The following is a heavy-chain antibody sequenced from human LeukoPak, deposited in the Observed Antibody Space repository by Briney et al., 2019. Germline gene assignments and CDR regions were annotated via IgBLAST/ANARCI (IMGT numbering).Heavy chain of an antibody. J-gene: IGHJ4*02. CDR2: IDAGNGDT. D-gene: IGHD3-10*01. V-gene: IGHV1-3*01. CDR1: GYTFSDYA. Sequence: ASVKVSCKASGYTFSDYAMHWVRQAPGQRFEWMGWIDAGNGDTKYSQKFQGRVTITRDTSASTAYMELSSLRSEDTAVYYCARSVWFGEPRFDYWGQGTLVTVSS. CDR3: ARSVWFGEPRFDY.